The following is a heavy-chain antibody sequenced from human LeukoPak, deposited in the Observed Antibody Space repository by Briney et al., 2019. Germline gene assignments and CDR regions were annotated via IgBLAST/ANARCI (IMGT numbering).Heavy chain of an antibody. CDR3: AKASSGWYVNWFDP. Sequence: PGGSLRLSCAASGFTFRSYTMPWVRQAPGKGLEWVSSINSDRSDIHYRDSVKGRFTISRDNAENSLYLQMNSLRAEDTALYYCAKASSGWYVNWFDPWGQGTLVTVSS. CDR1: GFTFRSYT. V-gene: IGHV3-21*04. D-gene: IGHD6-19*01. J-gene: IGHJ5*02. CDR2: INSDRSDI.